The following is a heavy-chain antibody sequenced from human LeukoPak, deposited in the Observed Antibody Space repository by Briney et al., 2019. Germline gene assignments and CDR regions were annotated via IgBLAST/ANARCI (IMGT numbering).Heavy chain of an antibody. CDR1: GFTFSSYS. Sequence: PGGSLRLSCAASGFTFSSYSMNWVRQAPGKGLEWVSSISSSSSYIYYADSVKGRFTISRDNAKNSLYLQMNSLRAEDTAVYYCAREPGIAVAGAKGGNYWGQGTLVTVSS. CDR3: AREPGIAVAGAKGGNY. CDR2: ISSSSSYI. V-gene: IGHV3-21*01. J-gene: IGHJ4*02. D-gene: IGHD6-19*01.